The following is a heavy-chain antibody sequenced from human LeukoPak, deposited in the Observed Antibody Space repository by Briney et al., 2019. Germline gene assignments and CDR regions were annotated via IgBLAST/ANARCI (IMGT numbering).Heavy chain of an antibody. CDR1: GFTFSRYS. J-gene: IGHJ4*02. CDR2: INEDGSEK. CDR3: ARADSITGSDY. V-gene: IGHV3-7*01. Sequence: PGGSLRLSCAASGFTFSRYSMTWVRQAPGKGLEWVANINEDGSEKYYVDSVKGRFTICRANAKNSLYLQMCILSPEDTAVYYCARADSITGSDYWGQGTLVTVSS. D-gene: IGHD1-20*01.